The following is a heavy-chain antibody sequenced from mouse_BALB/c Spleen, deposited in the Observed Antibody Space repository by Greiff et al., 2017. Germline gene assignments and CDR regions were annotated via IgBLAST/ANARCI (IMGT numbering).Heavy chain of an antibody. CDR3: ARDLYYGGSFDY. J-gene: IGHJ2*01. Sequence: EVKLVESGGGLVQPGGSLKLSCAASGFTFSSYGMSWVRQTPDKRLELVATINSNGGSTYYPDSVKGRFTISRDNAKNTLYLQMSSLKSEDTAMYYCARDLYYGGSFDYWGQGTTLTVSS. V-gene: IGHV5-6-3*01. D-gene: IGHD1-1*02. CDR1: GFTFSSYG. CDR2: INSNGGST.